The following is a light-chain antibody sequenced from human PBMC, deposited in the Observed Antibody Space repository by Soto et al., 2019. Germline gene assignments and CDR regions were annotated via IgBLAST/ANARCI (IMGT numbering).Light chain of an antibody. CDR3: QQYGSSRT. Sequence: EIVLTQSPGTLSLSPGERATLSCRASQSFSSIYLAWYQQKPGQAPRLLIFGASSRATGIPDRFSGSGSETDFTLTISRLETEDFAVYYCQQYGSSRTFGQGTKVEIK. V-gene: IGKV3-20*01. CDR2: GAS. CDR1: QSFSSIY. J-gene: IGKJ1*01.